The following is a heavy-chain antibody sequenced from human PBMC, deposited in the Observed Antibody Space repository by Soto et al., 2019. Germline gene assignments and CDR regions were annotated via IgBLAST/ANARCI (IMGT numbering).Heavy chain of an antibody. Sequence: ASVKVSCKASGYTFTSYSIHWVRQAPGQGLEWMGIINPNGGSTSYAQKLQGRVTMTRDTSTSTVYMELSSLTSEDTAVYYCARDKVGTIFGVVLYMDVWGQGTTVTVSS. CDR2: INPNGGST. D-gene: IGHD3-3*01. CDR1: GYTFTSYS. CDR3: ARDKVGTIFGVVLYMDV. V-gene: IGHV1-46*04. J-gene: IGHJ6*02.